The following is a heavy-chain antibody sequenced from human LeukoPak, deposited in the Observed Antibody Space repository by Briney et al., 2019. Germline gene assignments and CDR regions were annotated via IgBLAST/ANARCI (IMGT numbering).Heavy chain of an antibody. CDR3: TTVRFLEFYYYYMDV. V-gene: IGHV3-15*01. J-gene: IGHJ6*03. CDR1: GFTFSNAW. Sequence: AGGSLRLSCAASGFTFSNAWMSWVRQAPGKGLEWVGRIKSKTDGGTTDYAAPVKGIFTISRDDSKNTLYLQMNSLKTEDTAVYYCTTVRFLEFYYYYMDVWGKGTTVTVSS. CDR2: IKSKTDGGTT. D-gene: IGHD3-3*01.